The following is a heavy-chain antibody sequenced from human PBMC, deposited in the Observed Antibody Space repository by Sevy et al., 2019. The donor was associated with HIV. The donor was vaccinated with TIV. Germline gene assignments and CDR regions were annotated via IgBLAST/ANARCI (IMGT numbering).Heavy chain of an antibody. CDR3: AKDRRGWSRHYYYYGMDV. D-gene: IGHD6-19*01. CDR2: ISYDGSNK. J-gene: IGHJ6*02. CDR1: GFTFRDYG. V-gene: IGHV3-30*18. Sequence: QLGGSLRLSCAASGFTFRDYGMHWVRQAPGKGLEWMAVISYDGSNKYYADSVKGRFTISRDNSKNTLDLQMNSLRAEDMAVYYCAKDRRGWSRHYYYYGMDVWGQGTTVTVSS.